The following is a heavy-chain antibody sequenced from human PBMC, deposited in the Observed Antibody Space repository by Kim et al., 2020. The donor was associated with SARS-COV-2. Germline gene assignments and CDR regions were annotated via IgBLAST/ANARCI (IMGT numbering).Heavy chain of an antibody. CDR1: GFTFSSYW. D-gene: IGHD2-15*01. CDR2: IKQDGSEK. CDR3: ARDLGNRYDAFDI. J-gene: IGHJ3*02. V-gene: IGHV3-7*03. Sequence: GGSLRLSCAASGFTFSSYWMSWVRQAPGKGLEWVANIKQDGSEKYYVDSVKGRFTISRDNAKNSLYLQMNSLRAEDTPVYYCARDLGNRYDAFDIWGQGTMVTVSS.